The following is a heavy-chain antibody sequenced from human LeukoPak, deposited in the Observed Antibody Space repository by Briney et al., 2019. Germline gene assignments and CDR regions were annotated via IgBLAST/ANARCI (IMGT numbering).Heavy chain of an antibody. CDR1: GGSFSGYY. CDR2: INHSGST. Sequence: SETLSLTCAVYGGSFSGYYWSWIRQPPGKGLEWIGEINHSGSTNYNPSLKSRVTISVDTSKNQFSLKLSSVTAADTAVYYCARVIEEAFDIWGQGTMVTVSS. J-gene: IGHJ3*02. V-gene: IGHV4-34*01. CDR3: ARVIEEAFDI.